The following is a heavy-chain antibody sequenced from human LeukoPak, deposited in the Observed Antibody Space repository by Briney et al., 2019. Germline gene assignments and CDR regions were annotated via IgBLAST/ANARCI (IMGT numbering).Heavy chain of an antibody. Sequence: SGPTLVNPSGTLSLTCAVSGGSISSSNWWNWVRQPPGKGLEWIGSIYYSGSTYYNPSLKSRVTISVDTSKNQFSLKLSSVTAADTAVYYCARTRYYYNSRSYGAPYYFDYWGQGTLVTVSS. V-gene: IGHV4-4*02. J-gene: IGHJ4*02. CDR2: IYYSGST. D-gene: IGHD3-10*01. CDR1: GGSISSSNW. CDR3: ARTRYYYNSRSYGAPYYFDY.